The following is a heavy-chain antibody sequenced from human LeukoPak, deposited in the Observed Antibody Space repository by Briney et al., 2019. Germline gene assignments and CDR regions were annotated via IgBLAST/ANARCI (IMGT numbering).Heavy chain of an antibody. CDR2: IKSKTYGYTT. Sequence: TGGSLRLSCAASGLTLTYDWMSWVRQAPGKGQEWVGRIKSKTYGYTTEYAEAVKGRLTVSREDTKKRVALQMNSLKTEDTALYYCTKERYSASTTCPGPFYLWGQATIVTVSS. D-gene: IGHD2-2*01. V-gene: IGHV3-15*01. CDR1: GLTLTYDW. J-gene: IGHJ3*01. CDR3: TKERYSASTTCPGPFYL.